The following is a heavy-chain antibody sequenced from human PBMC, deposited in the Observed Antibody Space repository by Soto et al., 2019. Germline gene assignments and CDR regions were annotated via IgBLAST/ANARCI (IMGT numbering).Heavy chain of an antibody. D-gene: IGHD3-22*01. Sequence: SGTLSLSCIVSGGSISSSSYYWGGIRQSPGKGLEWIGSIYYGGGPSYNPSLKGRISISVDTSKTQLSLKLRSVTAADTAVYYCARRGGGTSGYLTYYALDVWRQATSVTLSS. CDR2: IYYGGGP. V-gene: IGHV4-39*01. CDR1: GGSISSSSYY. CDR3: ARRGGGTSGYLTYYALDV. J-gene: IGHJ6*02.